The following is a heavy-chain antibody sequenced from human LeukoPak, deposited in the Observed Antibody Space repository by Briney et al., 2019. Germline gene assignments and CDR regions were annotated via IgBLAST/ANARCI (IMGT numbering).Heavy chain of an antibody. CDR1: GFTFSSYA. Sequence: PGRSLRLSCAASGFTFSSYAMSWVHQAPGKGLEWVSAISGSGGSTYYADSVKGRFTISRDNSKNTLYLQMNSLRAEDTAVYYCAEAFGSWRYYFDYWGQGTLVTVSS. CDR3: AEAFGSWRYYFDY. V-gene: IGHV3-23*01. J-gene: IGHJ4*02. D-gene: IGHD6-13*01. CDR2: ISGSGGST.